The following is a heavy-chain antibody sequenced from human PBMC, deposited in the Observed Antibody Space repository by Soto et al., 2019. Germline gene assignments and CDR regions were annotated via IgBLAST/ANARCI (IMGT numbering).Heavy chain of an antibody. CDR1: GFPFASTS. Sequence: GVPAKASSKASGFPFASTSMHWVRQARGQRLEWIGWIVVGSGNTNYAQKFQERVTITRDMSTSTAYMELSSLRSEDTAVYYCAASPLGFWSGYYGVWGKGTTVTVSS. D-gene: IGHD3-3*01. J-gene: IGHJ6*04. CDR2: IVVGSGNT. V-gene: IGHV1-58*02. CDR3: AASPLGFWSGYYGV.